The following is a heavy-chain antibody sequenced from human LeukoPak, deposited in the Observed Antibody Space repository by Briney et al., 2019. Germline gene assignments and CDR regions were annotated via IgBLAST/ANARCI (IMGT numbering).Heavy chain of an antibody. Sequence: SETLSLTCTVSGYSISSGYYWGWIRQPPGKGLEWIGGIYHSGSTYYNPSLKSRVTISVDTSKNQFSLKLSSVTAADTAVYYCARDGISTLWFGESTYYFDYWGQGTLVTVSS. J-gene: IGHJ4*02. CDR3: ARDGISTLWFGESTYYFDY. V-gene: IGHV4-38-2*02. CDR1: GYSISSGYY. D-gene: IGHD3-10*01. CDR2: IYHSGST.